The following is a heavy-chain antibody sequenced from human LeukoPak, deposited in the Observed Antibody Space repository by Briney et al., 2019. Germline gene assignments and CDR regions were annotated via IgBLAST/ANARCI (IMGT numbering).Heavy chain of an antibody. J-gene: IGHJ2*01. Sequence: PGGSLRLSCAASGFTFSSYAMHWVRQAPGKGLEWVAVISYDGSNKYYADSVKGRFTISRDNSKNTLYLQMNSLRAEDTAVYYCAKEGPGYWYFDLWGRGTLVTVSS. CDR3: AKEGPGYWYFDL. CDR2: ISYDGSNK. V-gene: IGHV3-30*04. CDR1: GFTFSSYA. D-gene: IGHD2-8*02.